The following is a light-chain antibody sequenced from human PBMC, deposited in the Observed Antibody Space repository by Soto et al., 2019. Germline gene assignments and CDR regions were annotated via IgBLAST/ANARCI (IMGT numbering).Light chain of an antibody. Sequence: QPVLTQLPSASGTPGQRVTISCSGSSSNIGSNYVYWYQQLPGTAPKLLIYRNNQRPSGVPDRFSGSKSGTSASLAISGLRSEDEADYYCAAWDDSLSGDVFGTGTKLTVL. V-gene: IGLV1-47*01. CDR3: AAWDDSLSGDV. CDR1: SSNIGSNY. J-gene: IGLJ1*01. CDR2: RNN.